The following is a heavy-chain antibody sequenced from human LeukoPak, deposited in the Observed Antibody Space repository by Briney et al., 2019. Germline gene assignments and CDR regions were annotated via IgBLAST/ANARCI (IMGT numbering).Heavy chain of an antibody. CDR3: ARRPRNSGNYDGPSGLDY. J-gene: IGHJ4*02. Sequence: PSETLSLTCTVSGGSISSSSYYWGWIRQPPGKGLEWIGSIYYSGSTYYNPSLKSRVTISVDTSKNQFSLKLSSVTAADTAMYYCARRPRNSGNYDGPSGLDYWGQGTLVTVSS. D-gene: IGHD1-26*01. CDR1: GGSISSSSYY. V-gene: IGHV4-39*07. CDR2: IYYSGST.